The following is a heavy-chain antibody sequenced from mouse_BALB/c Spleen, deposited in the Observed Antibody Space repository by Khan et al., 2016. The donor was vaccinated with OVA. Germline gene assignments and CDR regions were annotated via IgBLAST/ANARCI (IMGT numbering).Heavy chain of an antibody. V-gene: IGHV1-20*02. J-gene: IGHJ2*01. Sequence: VQLQQSGPELVKPGASVKISCKASGYSFTGYFMNWVMQSHGKSLEWIGRINPHIGETFYNQKFMGKATLTVDESSSTAHMELRSLASEDSAVYYCARIYGSDFDYWGQGTTLTVSS. CDR1: GYSFTGYF. CDR2: INPHIGET. CDR3: ARIYGSDFDY. D-gene: IGHD1-1*01.